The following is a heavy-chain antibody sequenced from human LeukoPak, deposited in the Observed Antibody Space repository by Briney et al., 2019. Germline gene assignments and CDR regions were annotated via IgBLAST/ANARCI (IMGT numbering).Heavy chain of an antibody. CDR2: INPNSGGT. V-gene: IGHV1-2*02. CDR3: AREYSRAFDY. CDR1: GYTFTSYY. D-gene: IGHD2-21*01. Sequence: ASVKVSCKASGYTFTSYYMHWVRQAPGQGPEWMGWINPNSGGTNYAQKFQGRVTMTWDTAISTAYMELSRLRSDDTAVYSCAREYSRAFDYWGQGTLVTVSS. J-gene: IGHJ4*02.